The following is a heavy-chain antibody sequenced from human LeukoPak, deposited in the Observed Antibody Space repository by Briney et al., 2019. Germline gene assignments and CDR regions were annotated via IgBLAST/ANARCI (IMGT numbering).Heavy chain of an antibody. V-gene: IGHV1-8*02. CDR1: GGTFSSYA. D-gene: IGHD1-26*01. CDR2: MNPRSGDS. Sequence: ASVKLSCKASGGTFSSYAISWVRQATGQGLEWMAWMNPRSGDSRSAQKFQGRLTLTRDTSITTAYMELSTLRSDDTAVYSSPKDLGSGSYQPSDYWGQGTLVTVSS. J-gene: IGHJ4*02. CDR3: PKDLGSGSYQPSDY.